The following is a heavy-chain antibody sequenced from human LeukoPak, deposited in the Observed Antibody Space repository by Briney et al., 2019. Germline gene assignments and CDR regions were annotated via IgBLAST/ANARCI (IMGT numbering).Heavy chain of an antibody. CDR2: IKQDGSEK. CDR3: ARSRVETSWSPNQD. V-gene: IGHV3-7*01. J-gene: IGHJ4*02. Sequence: GGSLRLSCAASGFTFSSCWMSWVRQAPGKGLEWVANIKQDGSEKYYVDSVKGRFTISRDNAKNSPYLQMNSLRAEDTAVYYCARSRVETSWSPNQDWGQGTLVTVSS. CDR1: GFTFSSCW. D-gene: IGHD3-3*01.